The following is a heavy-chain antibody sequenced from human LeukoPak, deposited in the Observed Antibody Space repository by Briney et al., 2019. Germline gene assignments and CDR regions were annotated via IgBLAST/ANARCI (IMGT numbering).Heavy chain of an antibody. J-gene: IGHJ4*02. CDR2: INAYDGTT. V-gene: IGHV3-74*03. CDR3: ARARDGSRNALDL. Sequence: GGSLRLSCVVSGFRFTNHWMHWVRQAPGEGSVWVSRINAYDGTTTYADSVKGRFTISRDTAKDTMFLQMDSLRAEDTAVYYCARARDGSRNALDLWGQGTLVTVSS. CDR1: GFRFTNHW. D-gene: IGHD3-22*01.